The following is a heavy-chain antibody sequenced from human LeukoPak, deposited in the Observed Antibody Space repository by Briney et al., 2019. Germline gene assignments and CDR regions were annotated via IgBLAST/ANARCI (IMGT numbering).Heavy chain of an antibody. D-gene: IGHD6-19*01. J-gene: IGHJ4*02. CDR2: INHSGST. CDR1: GESFSGYY. Sequence: SETLSLTCAVYGESFSGYYWSWIRQPPGKGLEWIGEINHSGSTNYNPSLKSRVTISVDTSKNQFSLKLSSVTAADTAVYYCARGRWLVLDYWGQGTLVTVSS. V-gene: IGHV4-34*01. CDR3: ARGRWLVLDY.